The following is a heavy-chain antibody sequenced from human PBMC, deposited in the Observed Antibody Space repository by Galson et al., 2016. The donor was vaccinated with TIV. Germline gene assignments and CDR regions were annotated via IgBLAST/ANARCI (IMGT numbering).Heavy chain of an antibody. V-gene: IGHV5-51*01. CDR3: ARRGREETNEGGLDV. D-gene: IGHD1-1*01. CDR2: IYPGDSDT. J-gene: IGHJ6*02. Sequence: QSGAEVKKPGESLKISCKGSGYSFTGSWIDWVRQVPGKGLEWMGVIYPGDSDTKYSPAFHGHVTISVDTSISTAFLEWSSLKASDTAIDYCARRGREETNEGGLDVWGQGTTVTVSS. CDR1: GYSFTGSW.